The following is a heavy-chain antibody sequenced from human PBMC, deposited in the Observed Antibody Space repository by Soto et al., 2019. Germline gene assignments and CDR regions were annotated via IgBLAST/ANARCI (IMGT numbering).Heavy chain of an antibody. CDR2: ISYDGSNK. CDR1: GFTFSSYA. CDR3: ARGNYYDSSGYYSGSY. Sequence: GGSLRLSCAASGFTFSSYAMHWVRQAPGKGLEWVAVISYDGSNKYYADSVKGRFTISRDNSKNTLYLQMNSLRAEDTAVYYCARGNYYDSSGYYSGSYWGQGTLVTVSS. V-gene: IGHV3-30-3*01. D-gene: IGHD3-22*01. J-gene: IGHJ4*02.